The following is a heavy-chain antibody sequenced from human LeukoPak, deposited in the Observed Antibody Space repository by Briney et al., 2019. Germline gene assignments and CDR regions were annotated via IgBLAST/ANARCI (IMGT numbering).Heavy chain of an antibody. J-gene: IGHJ5*02. Sequence: GASVKVSCKASGYTFTGYYMHWVRQAPGQGLEWMGWINPNSGGTNYAQKFQGRVTMTRDTSISTAYMELSRLRSDDTAVYYCARDSDILTGSDWFDPWGQGTLVTVSS. CDR1: GYTFTGYY. CDR2: INPNSGGT. CDR3: ARDSDILTGSDWFDP. D-gene: IGHD3-9*01. V-gene: IGHV1-2*02.